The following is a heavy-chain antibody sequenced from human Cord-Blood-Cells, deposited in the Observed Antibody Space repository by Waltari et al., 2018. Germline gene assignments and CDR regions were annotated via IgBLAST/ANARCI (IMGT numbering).Heavy chain of an antibody. CDR1: GFTVINLW. J-gene: IGHJ3*02. CDR3: LDAFDI. V-gene: IGHV3-15*01. Sequence: EVQLVESGGGLVKPGVSLRLSFAASGFTVINLWMSWVRQAPGKGLEWVGRIKSKTDGGTTDYAAPVKGRFTISRDDSKNTLYLQMNSLKTEDTAVYYCLDAFDIWGQGTMVTVSS. CDR2: IKSKTDGGTT.